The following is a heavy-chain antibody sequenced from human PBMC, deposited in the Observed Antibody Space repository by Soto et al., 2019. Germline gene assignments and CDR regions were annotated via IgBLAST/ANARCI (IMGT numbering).Heavy chain of an antibody. D-gene: IGHD1-26*01. Sequence: EVPLVASGGGLIQPGGSLRLSCAASGFTVSSTYMSWVRQAPGKGLEWVSVIYSGGSTFYADSVKDRFTISRDNSKNTLYLHMNSLRAEDTAVYYCAKMYSGSSPLQYWGQGTLVTVSS. J-gene: IGHJ4*02. V-gene: IGHV3-53*01. CDR3: AKMYSGSSPLQY. CDR1: GFTVSSTY. CDR2: IYSGGST.